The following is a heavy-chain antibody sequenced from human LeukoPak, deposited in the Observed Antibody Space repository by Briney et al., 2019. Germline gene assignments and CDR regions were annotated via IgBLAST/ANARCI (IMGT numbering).Heavy chain of an antibody. Sequence: GGSLRLSCAASGFTFSSYSMNWVRQAPGKGLEWISYITGSLNSIHYADSVKGRFTISRDNAKNSVYLQMNSLRAEDTALYYCARGPSGYHNTGGQGTLVTVSS. CDR1: GFTFSSYS. J-gene: IGHJ4*02. CDR2: ITGSLNSI. CDR3: ARGPSGYHNT. D-gene: IGHD5-12*01. V-gene: IGHV3-48*01.